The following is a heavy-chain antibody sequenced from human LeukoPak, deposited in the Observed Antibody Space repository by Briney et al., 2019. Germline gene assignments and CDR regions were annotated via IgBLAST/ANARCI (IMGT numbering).Heavy chain of an antibody. Sequence: SETLSLTCTVSGGSISSYYWSWIRQPPGKGLEWIGYIYYSGSTNYNPSLKSRVTISVDTSKNQFSLKLSSVTAADTAVYYCARGWGSGSSWPPGYWGQGTLVTVSS. CDR3: ARGWGSGSSWPPGY. J-gene: IGHJ4*02. CDR2: IYYSGST. V-gene: IGHV4-59*01. CDR1: GGSISSYY. D-gene: IGHD1-26*01.